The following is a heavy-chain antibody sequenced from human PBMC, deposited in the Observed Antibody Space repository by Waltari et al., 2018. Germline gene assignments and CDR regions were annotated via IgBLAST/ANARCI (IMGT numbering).Heavy chain of an antibody. J-gene: IGHJ4*02. CDR2: ISGSGGST. Sequence: EVQLLESGGGLVQPGGSLRLSCAASGFTFSSYAMSWVRQAPGKGLEWVSAISGSGGSTYYADSVKGRFTISRDNSKNTLYLQMNSLRAEDTAVYYCAKGARHGDYAAYYFDYWGQGTLVTVSS. V-gene: IGHV3-23*01. CDR3: AKGARHGDYAAYYFDY. CDR1: GFTFSSYA. D-gene: IGHD4-17*01.